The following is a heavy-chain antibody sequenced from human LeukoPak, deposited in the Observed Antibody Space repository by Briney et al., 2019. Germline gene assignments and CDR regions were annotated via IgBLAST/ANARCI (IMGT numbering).Heavy chain of an antibody. Sequence: TGGSLRLSCAASGFTFSSYWMHWVRQAPGKGLVWVSRIDDDGSSTTYADSVKGRFTISRDNAKNTLYLQMNSLRAEDTAVYYRAGAGRGSYSWFDPWGQGTLVTVSS. J-gene: IGHJ5*02. V-gene: IGHV3-74*01. CDR3: AGAGRGSYSWFDP. CDR1: GFTFSSYW. CDR2: IDDDGSST. D-gene: IGHD1-26*01.